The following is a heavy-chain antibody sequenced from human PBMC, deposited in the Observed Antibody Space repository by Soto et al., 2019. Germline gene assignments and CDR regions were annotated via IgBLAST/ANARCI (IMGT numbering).Heavy chain of an antibody. V-gene: IGHV2-5*02. J-gene: IGHJ3*02. CDR3: AHRIAVAATRAFDI. D-gene: IGHD6-19*01. CDR2: IYWDDDN. CDR1: GFSLSTSGVG. Sequence: QITLKESGPTLVKPTQTLTLTCTFSGFSLSTSGVGVGWIRQPPGKALEWLALIYWDDDNRYSPSLKSRLTITQDTSKNQVVLTMTNMDPVDTATYYCAHRIAVAATRAFDIWGQGTMVTVSS.